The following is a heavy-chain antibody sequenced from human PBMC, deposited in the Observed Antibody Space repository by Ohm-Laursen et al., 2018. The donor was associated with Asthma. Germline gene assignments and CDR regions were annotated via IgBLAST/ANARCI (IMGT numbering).Heavy chain of an antibody. CDR2: ISYDGSNK. CDR3: ARARYSSSWYTNYYYYYGMDV. CDR1: GFIFSNYA. Sequence: SLRLSCAASGFIFSNYAVHWVRQAPGKGLEWVAVISYDGSNKYYADSVKGRFTISRDNSKNTLYLQMNSLRAEDTAVYYCARARYSSSWYTNYYYYYGMDVWGQGTTVTVSS. D-gene: IGHD6-13*01. J-gene: IGHJ6*02. V-gene: IGHV3-30-3*01.